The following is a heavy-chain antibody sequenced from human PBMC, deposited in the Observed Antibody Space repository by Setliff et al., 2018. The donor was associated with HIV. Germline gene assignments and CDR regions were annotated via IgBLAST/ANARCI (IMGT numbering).Heavy chain of an antibody. V-gene: IGHV4-59*11. CDR2: IYHDGRA. J-gene: IGHJ4*02. D-gene: IGHD1-7*01. CDR3: AREKPGTATTEFDS. Sequence: NPSETLSLTCAVSGDSLSGHYWNWIRQSPGKGQEWIGYIYHDGRAAYNPPLQGRVSISLDTSRNHLSLKLNSVTAADTAVYYCAREKPGTATTEFDSWGQGTLVTVSS. CDR1: GDSLSGHY.